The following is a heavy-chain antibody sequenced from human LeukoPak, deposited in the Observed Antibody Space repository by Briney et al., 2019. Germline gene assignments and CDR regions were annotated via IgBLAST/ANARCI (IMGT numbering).Heavy chain of an antibody. D-gene: IGHD6-13*01. CDR1: GFTFSSYS. CDR2: ISSSSSTI. J-gene: IGHJ5*02. V-gene: IGHV3-48*04. CDR3: ARDRLAAAEVPHWFDP. Sequence: GGSLRLSCAASGFTFSSYSMNWVRQAPGKGLEWVSYISSSSSTIYYADSVKGRFTISRDNAKNSLYLQMNSLRAEDTAVYYCARDRLAAAEVPHWFDPWGQGTLVTVSS.